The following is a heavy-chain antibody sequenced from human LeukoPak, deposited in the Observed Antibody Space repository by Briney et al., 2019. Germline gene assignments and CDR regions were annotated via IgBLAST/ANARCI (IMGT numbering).Heavy chain of an antibody. CDR2: ISYDGGNK. CDR1: GFTFSCYG. D-gene: IGHD6-19*01. J-gene: IGHJ6*02. V-gene: IGHV3-30*18. Sequence: GGSLRLACAASGFTFSCYGMHWVRQAPGKGLEWVAVISYDGGNKYYADSVKGRFTISRDNSKNTLYLQMNSLRAEDTAVYYCAKARIAVDGINLDYYYGMDVWGQGTTVTVSS. CDR3: AKARIAVDGINLDYYYGMDV.